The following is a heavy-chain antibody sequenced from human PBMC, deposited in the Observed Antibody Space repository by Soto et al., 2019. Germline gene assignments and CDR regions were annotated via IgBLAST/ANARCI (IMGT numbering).Heavy chain of an antibody. V-gene: IGHV1-46*01. CDR2: INPSGGST. J-gene: IGHJ3*02. D-gene: IGHD3-22*01. Sequence: GASVKVSCKASGYTFTSYYMHWVRQAPGQGLEWMGIINPSGGSTSYAQKFQGRVTMTRDTSTSTVYMELSSLRSEDTAVYYCARDPYYYDSSGYLGPGQPHDAFDIRGQGTMVTVSS. CDR1: GYTFTSYY. CDR3: ARDPYYYDSSGYLGPGQPHDAFDI.